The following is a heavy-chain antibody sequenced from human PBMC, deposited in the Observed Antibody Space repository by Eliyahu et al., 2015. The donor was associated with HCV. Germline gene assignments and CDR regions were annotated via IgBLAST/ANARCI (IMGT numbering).Heavy chain of an antibody. CDR3: ARAPRRITIFGVVIIPQLEVDY. CDR2: INHSGST. V-gene: IGHV4-34*01. D-gene: IGHD3-3*01. Sequence: QVQLQQWGAGLLKPSETLXLTCAVYGGSFSGYYWXWTRQPPGKGLEWIGEINHSGSTNYNPSLKSRVTISVDTSKNQFSLKLSXVTAADTAVYYCARAPRRITIFGVVIIPQLEVDYWGQGTLVTVSS. CDR1: GGSFSGYY. J-gene: IGHJ4*02.